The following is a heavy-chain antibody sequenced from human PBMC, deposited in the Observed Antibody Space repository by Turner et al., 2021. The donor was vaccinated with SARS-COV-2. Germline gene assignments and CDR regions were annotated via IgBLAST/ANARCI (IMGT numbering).Heavy chain of an antibody. CDR3: ARGGYCSSTSCSPYWYFDL. D-gene: IGHD2-2*01. Sequence: QVQLVQSGAEVKKPGASVKVSCQASGYTFTSYDITWVRQATGQGLEWMGWMNPDSGNTAYAQKFQGRVTITRNTSISTAYMELSSLRSEDTAVYYCARGGYCSSTSCSPYWYFDLWGRGTLVTVSS. J-gene: IGHJ2*01. CDR2: MNPDSGNT. CDR1: GYTFTSYD. V-gene: IGHV1-8*03.